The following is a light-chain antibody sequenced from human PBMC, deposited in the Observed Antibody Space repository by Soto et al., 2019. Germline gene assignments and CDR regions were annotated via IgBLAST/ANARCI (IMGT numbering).Light chain of an antibody. V-gene: IGLV2-11*01. Sequence: QSALPQPRSVSGSPGQSVTISCTETSSDVGGSNHVSRYQHHPGKAPKFMIYDVSKRPSGVPDRFSGSKSGNTASLTISGLQAEDVADYYCCSSAGTYTFVFGTGTKVTVL. CDR3: CSSAGTYTFV. J-gene: IGLJ1*01. CDR1: SSDVGGSNH. CDR2: DVS.